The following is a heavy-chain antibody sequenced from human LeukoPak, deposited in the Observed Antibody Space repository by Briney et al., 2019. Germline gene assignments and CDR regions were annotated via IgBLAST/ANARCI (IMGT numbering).Heavy chain of an antibody. CDR1: GYSFNSQG. CDR2: IIPIFGTA. J-gene: IGHJ6*03. Sequence: ASVKVSCKASGYSFNSQGMNWVRQAPGQGLEWMGGIIPIFGTANYAQKFQGRVTITADKSTSTAYMELSSLRSEDTAVYYCARPGYSYGYGYYYYMDVWGKGTTVTVSS. D-gene: IGHD5-18*01. V-gene: IGHV1-69*06. CDR3: ARPGYSYGYGYYYYMDV.